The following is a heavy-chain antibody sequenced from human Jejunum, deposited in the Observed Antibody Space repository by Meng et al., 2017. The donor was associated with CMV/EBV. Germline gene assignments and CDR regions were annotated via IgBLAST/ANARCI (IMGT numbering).Heavy chain of an antibody. CDR3: AHRSPGYISGWDQGLFDY. Sequence: QITLTESGPTLVEPTQTLTLTCTFSGFSLTTTGVGVAWIRQPPGKALEWLAVIYWDDDKRYSPSLRNRLTITKDTSKNQVVLTMTNMDPVDTATYYCAHRSPGYISGWDQGLFDYWGQGTLVTVSS. V-gene: IGHV2-5*02. D-gene: IGHD6-19*01. CDR1: GFSLTTTGVG. J-gene: IGHJ4*02. CDR2: IYWDDDK.